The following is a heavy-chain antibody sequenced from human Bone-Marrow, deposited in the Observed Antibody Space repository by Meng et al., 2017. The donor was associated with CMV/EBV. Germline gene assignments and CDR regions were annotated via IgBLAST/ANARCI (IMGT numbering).Heavy chain of an antibody. D-gene: IGHD6-19*01. J-gene: IGHJ4*02. CDR2: TWFGRGT. Sequence: SETLSLTCIVSGGVVSSATYHWNWIRQPPGKGLEWIGQTWFGRGTNYNPSLKSRLTISVDTSKNQFSLKLSSVTAADTAVYYCARDLISSWYPYYFDYWGQGTLVTVSS. CDR3: ARDLISSWYPYYFDY. CDR1: GGVVSSATYH. V-gene: IGHV4-61*01.